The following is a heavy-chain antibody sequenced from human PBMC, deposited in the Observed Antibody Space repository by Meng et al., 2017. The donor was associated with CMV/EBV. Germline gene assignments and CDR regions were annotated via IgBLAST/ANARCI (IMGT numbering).Heavy chain of an antibody. J-gene: IGHJ6*02. D-gene: IGHD2-2*01. V-gene: IGHV3-23*01. CDR2: VTDSGGST. Sequence: GESLKISCAASGFTFSGYAMNWVRQAPGKGLEWVSAVTDSGGSTYYADSVKGRFTISRDNAKNSLYLQMNSLRAEDTAVYYCAREDRPLVHCSSTSCRTNYYYYGMDVWGQGTTVTVSS. CDR1: GFTFSGYA. CDR3: AREDRPLVHCSSTSCRTNYYYYGMDV.